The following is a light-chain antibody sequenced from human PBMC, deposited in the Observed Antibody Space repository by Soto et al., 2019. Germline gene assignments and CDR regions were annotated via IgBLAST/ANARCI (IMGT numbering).Light chain of an antibody. CDR3: MQSTQLPPT. CDR2: EVS. J-gene: IGKJ5*01. V-gene: IGKV2D-29*02. Sequence: DVSMTQTPLSLSVAPGQPAPISCKASQIFLHITGETFLFWYLQKPGQSPQLLIYEVSTRVSGVPDRFSGSGSGTDFTLEISRVETDDVGIYYCMQSTQLPPTFGQGTRLEIK. CDR1: QIFLHITGETF.